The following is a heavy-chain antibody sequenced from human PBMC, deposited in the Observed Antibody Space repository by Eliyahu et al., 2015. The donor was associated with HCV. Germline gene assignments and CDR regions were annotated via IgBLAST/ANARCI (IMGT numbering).Heavy chain of an antibody. V-gene: IGHV3-23*01. CDR3: AKLGGTYGVDY. CDR2: ISGGGSTT. Sequence: EVQLLESGGASVERXGSRXLSXXTAXFPFXAXGXGWARQAPGKGLEWVSTISGGGSTTYYPDSVXGRFTVSRDNARDTLYLQLDSLRSDDTAFYYCAKLGGTYGVDYWGQGTLVTVSS. D-gene: IGHD4-17*01. CDR1: XFPFXAXG. J-gene: IGHJ4*02.